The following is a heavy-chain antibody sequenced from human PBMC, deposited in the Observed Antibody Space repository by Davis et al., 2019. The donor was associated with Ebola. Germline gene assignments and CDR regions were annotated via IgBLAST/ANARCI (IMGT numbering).Heavy chain of an antibody. J-gene: IGHJ4*02. CDR1: GYRFTSHW. CDR3: ARYYGPFDY. CDR2: IDPSDSYT. D-gene: IGHD3-3*01. Sequence: GESLKISCKGSGYRFTSHWIGWVRQMSGKGLEWMGRIDPSDSYTNYSPSFQGHVTISADKSISTAYLQWSSLKASDTAMYYCARYYGPFDYWGQGTLVTVSS. V-gene: IGHV5-10-1*01.